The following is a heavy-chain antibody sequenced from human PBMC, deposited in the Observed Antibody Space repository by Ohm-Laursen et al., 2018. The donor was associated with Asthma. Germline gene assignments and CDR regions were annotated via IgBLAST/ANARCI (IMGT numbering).Heavy chain of an antibody. D-gene: IGHD3-22*01. CDR2: ISGGGDNT. J-gene: IGHJ4*02. CDR3: AKEDLGWYGNSAYSH. V-gene: IGHV3-23*01. Sequence: SLRLSCAASGFTFSSYAMSWVRQAPGKGLEWVSAISGGGDNTNYADSVKGRFTISRDESKNTLFLQMNSLRAEDTALYYCAKEDLGWYGNSAYSHWGQGTLVTVSS. CDR1: GFTFSSYA.